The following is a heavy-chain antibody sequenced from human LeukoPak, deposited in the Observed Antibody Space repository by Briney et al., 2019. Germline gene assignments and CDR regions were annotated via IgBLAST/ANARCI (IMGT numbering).Heavy chain of an antibody. CDR3: AKGDTPRYSSGWYFDY. CDR2: ISGSGGST. D-gene: IGHD6-19*01. V-gene: IGHV3-23*01. Sequence: PGGSLRLSCAASGLTFSSYAMSWVRQAPGKGLEWVSAISGSGGSTYYADSVKGRFTISRDNSKNTLYLQMNSLRAEDTAVYYCAKGDTPRYSSGWYFDYWGQGTLVTVSS. J-gene: IGHJ4*02. CDR1: GLTFSSYA.